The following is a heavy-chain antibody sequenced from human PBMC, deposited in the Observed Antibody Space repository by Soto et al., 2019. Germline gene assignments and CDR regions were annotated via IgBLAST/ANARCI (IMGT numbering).Heavy chain of an antibody. V-gene: IGHV5-51*01. CDR1: GYSFTSYW. Sequence: GESLKISCKGSGYSFTSYWIGWVRQMPGKCLEWMGIIYPGDSDTRYSPSFQGQVTISADKSISTAYLQWSSLKASDTAMYYCARLGSRDGYNLYYFDYWGQGTLVTVSS. CDR2: IYPGDSDT. J-gene: IGHJ4*02. CDR3: ARLGSRDGYNLYYFDY. D-gene: IGHD5-12*01.